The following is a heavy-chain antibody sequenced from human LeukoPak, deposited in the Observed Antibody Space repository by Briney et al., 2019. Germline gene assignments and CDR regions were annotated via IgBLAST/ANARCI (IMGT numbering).Heavy chain of an antibody. CDR3: AKVQPFYYYDSSGYYYFDY. J-gene: IGHJ4*02. CDR2: ISRNGGST. D-gene: IGHD3-22*01. V-gene: IGHV3-64D*06. CDR1: GFTFKSYP. Sequence: GGSLRLSCSASGFTFKSYPVHWVRQAPGKGLEYVSGISRNGGSTYYADSVTGRFTISRDNSKNTLYLQMSSLRAEDTAVYYCAKVQPFYYYDSSGYYYFDYWGQGTLVTVSS.